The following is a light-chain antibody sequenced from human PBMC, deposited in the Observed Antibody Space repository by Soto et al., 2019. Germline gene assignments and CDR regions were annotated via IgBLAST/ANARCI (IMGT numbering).Light chain of an antibody. J-gene: IGLJ1*01. V-gene: IGLV2-14*03. Sequence: QSALTQPASVSGSPGQSITISCTGTSSDVGAYDFVSWYQQHPDKAPKLMIYEVRGRPSGVSNRFSGSKSFNTATLTISGLQAKDEADYYCSSHTTRNTRVFGTGTKLTVL. CDR3: SSHTTRNTRV. CDR1: SSDVGAYDF. CDR2: EVR.